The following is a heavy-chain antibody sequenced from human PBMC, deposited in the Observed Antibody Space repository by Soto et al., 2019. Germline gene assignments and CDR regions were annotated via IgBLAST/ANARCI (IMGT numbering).Heavy chain of an antibody. CDR3: AKDFIRGARYATGYYYYGMDV. V-gene: IGHV3-23*01. CDR2: ISGSGGST. J-gene: IGHJ6*02. D-gene: IGHD3-16*01. CDR1: GFTFSSYA. Sequence: GGSLRLSCAASGFTFSSYAMSWVRQAPGKGLEWVSAISGSGGSTYYADSVKGRFTISRDNSKNTLYLQMNSLRAEDTAVYYCAKDFIRGARYATGYYYYGMDVWGQGTTVTVSS.